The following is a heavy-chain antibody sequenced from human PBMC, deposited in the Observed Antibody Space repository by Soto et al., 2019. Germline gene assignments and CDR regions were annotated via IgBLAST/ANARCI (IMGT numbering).Heavy chain of an antibody. CDR2: SNYGGPT. J-gene: IGHJ6*02. Sequence: PSETLSLTCTFSCGALNSTVYYWGWIAQPPGKGREWIGSSNYGGPTYYSPSLQSRVTTSLDTDKNHFSLNLRPVTDADTAVYYCASHGAYSTSVYYYYGMDVWGQGTTVTVSS. CDR3: ASHGAYSTSVYYYYGMDV. D-gene: IGHD6-13*01. CDR1: CGALNSTVYY. V-gene: IGHV4-39*01.